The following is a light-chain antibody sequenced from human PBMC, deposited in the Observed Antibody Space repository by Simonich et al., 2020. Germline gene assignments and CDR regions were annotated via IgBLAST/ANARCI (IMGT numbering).Light chain of an antibody. V-gene: IGLV1-40*01. CDR2: GNS. CDR1: SSNIGAGYD. J-gene: IGLJ2*01. CDR3: CSYAGSYTLV. Sequence: QSVLTQPPSVSGAPGQRVTISCTGSSSNIGAGYDVHWYQQLPGTAPKPLIYGNSNRPAGVPDRFSGSKSGTSASLAITGLQAEDEADYYCCSYAGSYTLVFGGGTKLTVL.